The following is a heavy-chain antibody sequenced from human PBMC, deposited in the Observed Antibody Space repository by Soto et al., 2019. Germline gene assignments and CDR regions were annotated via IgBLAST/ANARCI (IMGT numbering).Heavy chain of an antibody. CDR3: AREGDYPAFDI. J-gene: IGHJ3*02. CDR2: IYYSGST. Sequence: SETLSLTCTVSGGSISSYYWSWIRQPPGKGLEWIGYIYYSGSTNYNPSLKSRVTISVDTSKNQFSLKLSSVTAADTAVYYCAREGDYPAFDIWGQGTMVTVSS. V-gene: IGHV4-59*01. D-gene: IGHD4-17*01. CDR1: GGSISSYY.